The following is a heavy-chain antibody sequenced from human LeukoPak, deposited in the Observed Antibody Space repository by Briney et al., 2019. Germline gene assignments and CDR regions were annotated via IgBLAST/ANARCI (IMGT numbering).Heavy chain of an antibody. Sequence: GGSLRLSCTASGFTFGDYAMSWVRQAPGKGLEWVGFIRSKAYGGTTEYAASVKGRFIISRDDSKSIAYLQMNSLKTEDTAVYYCTRVGYDFLYHYYMDVWGKGTTVTVSS. CDR2: IRSKAYGGTT. V-gene: IGHV3-49*04. CDR3: TRVGYDFLYHYYMDV. D-gene: IGHD3-3*01. J-gene: IGHJ6*03. CDR1: GFTFGDYA.